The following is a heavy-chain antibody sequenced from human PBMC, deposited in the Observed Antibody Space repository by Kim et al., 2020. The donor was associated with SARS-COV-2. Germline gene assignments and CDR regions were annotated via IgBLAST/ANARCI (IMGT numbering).Heavy chain of an antibody. CDR2: ISGSGGST. V-gene: IGHV3-23*01. CDR3: AKDHTAGGWNYGFFDY. Sequence: GGSLRLSCAASGFTFSSYAMSWVRQAPGKGLEWVSAISGSGGSTYYADSVKGRFTISRDNSKNTLYLQMNSLRAEDTAVYYCAKDHTAGGWNYGFFDYWGQGTLVTVSS. CDR1: GFTFSSYA. D-gene: IGHD1-7*01. J-gene: IGHJ4*02.